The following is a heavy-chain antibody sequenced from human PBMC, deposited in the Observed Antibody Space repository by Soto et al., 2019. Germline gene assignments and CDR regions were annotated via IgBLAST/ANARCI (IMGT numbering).Heavy chain of an antibody. V-gene: IGHV3-30-3*01. CDR1: GFTFSTYA. J-gene: IGHJ3*02. D-gene: IGHD5-12*01. CDR2: ISYDGSNK. Sequence: QVQLLESGGGVVQPGRSLRLSCAASGFTFSTYAMRWVRQAPGKGLEWVAVISYDGSNKYYADSVKGRFTISRDNSKNTLYLQMNSLRTEDTAVYYCARGGKDGYRKDAFDIWGQGTMVTVSS. CDR3: ARGGKDGYRKDAFDI.